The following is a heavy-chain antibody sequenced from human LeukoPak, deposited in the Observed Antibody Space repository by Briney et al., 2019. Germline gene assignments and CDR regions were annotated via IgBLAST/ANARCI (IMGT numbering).Heavy chain of an antibody. CDR1: GGSISSGGYY. CDR3: ARVDAMVT. V-gene: IGHV4-61*08. CDR2: VYYSGSI. Sequence: ETLSLTCTVSGGSISSGGYYWSWIRQHPGKGLEWIGYVYYSGSINYNPSLKSRVTISVDTSKNQFSLKLSSVTAADTAVYYCARVDAMVTWGQGTLVTVSS. D-gene: IGHD5-18*01. J-gene: IGHJ4*02.